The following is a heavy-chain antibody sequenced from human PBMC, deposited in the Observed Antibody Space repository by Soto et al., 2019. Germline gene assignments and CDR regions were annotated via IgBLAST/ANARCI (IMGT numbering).Heavy chain of an antibody. J-gene: IGHJ5*02. Sequence: QVTVKESGPVLVKPTETLTLTCTVSGFSLSNAGLGVSWIRQPPGKALEWLAHIFSNDEKSYSPYLKSRLTISKDTSKSQVVLTMTNMDHVDTATYYCASTYSTSWYWFDPWGQGTLVTVSS. CDR3: ASTYSTSWYWFDP. CDR1: GFSLSNAGLG. D-gene: IGHD6-13*01. V-gene: IGHV2-26*04. CDR2: IFSNDEK.